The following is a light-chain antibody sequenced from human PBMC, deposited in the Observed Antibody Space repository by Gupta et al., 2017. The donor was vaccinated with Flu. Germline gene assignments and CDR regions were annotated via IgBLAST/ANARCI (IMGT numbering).Light chain of an antibody. CDR3: LLYDGGSQGV. V-gene: IGLV7-43*01. CDR1: TGAVTNAYY. Sequence: QTVVTQAPSVTVSPGGTVTLTCASSTGAVTNAYYPNWFQQKTGEAPRALIYSTTYKQSWTPARFSGSLLGDKAALTLSDAQPEDEADYYCLLYDGGSQGVFGGGTKLTVL. J-gene: IGLJ3*02. CDR2: STT.